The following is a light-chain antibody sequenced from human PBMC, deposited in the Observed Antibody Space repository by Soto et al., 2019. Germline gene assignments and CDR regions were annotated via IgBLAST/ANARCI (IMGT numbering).Light chain of an antibody. V-gene: IGKV3-15*01. Sequence: EIVMTQSPVTLSVSPGERATLSCRASQSVSSNLAWYQQKPGQAPRLLIYGASTRATGIPARFSVSGSGTEFTLTISSLQSEDFAVYYCQQYNNWPRTFGQGTKVDIK. CDR2: GAS. CDR3: QQYNNWPRT. J-gene: IGKJ1*01. CDR1: QSVSSN.